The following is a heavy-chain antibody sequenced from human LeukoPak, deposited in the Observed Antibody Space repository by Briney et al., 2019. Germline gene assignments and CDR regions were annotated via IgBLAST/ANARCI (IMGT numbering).Heavy chain of an antibody. Sequence: GGSLRLSCVASGFTFSSYGRHWVRQAPGKGLEWVAFIRFDGSNKYYADSVKGRFTISRDNSKNTLSLQMNSLRPEDTAVYYCAKGYCSGTSCYSVLDWGQGTLVTVSS. CDR2: IRFDGSNK. D-gene: IGHD2-2*01. J-gene: IGHJ4*02. CDR1: GFTFSSYG. CDR3: AKGYCSGTSCYSVLD. V-gene: IGHV3-30*02.